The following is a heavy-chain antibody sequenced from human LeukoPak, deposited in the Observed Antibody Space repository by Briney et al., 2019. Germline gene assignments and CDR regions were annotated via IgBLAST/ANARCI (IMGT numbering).Heavy chain of an antibody. CDR1: GFSLYTYS. CDR2: ITNTSTYI. V-gene: IGHV3-21*01. D-gene: IGHD3-22*01. CDR3: ARVGSAAPVTSSGHTIDY. Sequence: GGSLRLSCAVSGFSLYTYSMNWVRQAPGKGLEWVSSITNTSTYIYYADSVKGRFTISRDNAKNSLYLQMNSLRVEDTAVYYCARVGSAAPVTSSGHTIDYWGQGTLVIVSS. J-gene: IGHJ4*02.